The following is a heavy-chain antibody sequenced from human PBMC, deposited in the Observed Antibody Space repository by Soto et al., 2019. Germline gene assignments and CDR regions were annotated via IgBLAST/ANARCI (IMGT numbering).Heavy chain of an antibody. Sequence: GGPRLSCVASGFTFSSFAMSWVRQAPGNGLEWVSTLSGSGGDTYYADSVNGRFTISRDKSKNTLYLQMDRLRVEDTAVYYCAKRGGYDYVWKSYRPDYSGQGSLVTVSS. D-gene: IGHD3-16*02. CDR3: AKRGGYDYVWKSYRPDY. CDR2: LSGSGGDT. CDR1: GFTFSSFA. V-gene: IGHV3-23*01. J-gene: IGHJ4*02.